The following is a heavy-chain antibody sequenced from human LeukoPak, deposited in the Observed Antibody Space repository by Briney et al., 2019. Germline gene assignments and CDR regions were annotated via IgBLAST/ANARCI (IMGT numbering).Heavy chain of an antibody. V-gene: IGHV3-7*01. J-gene: IGHJ4*02. CDR2: INPAGREE. CDR3: ARDPSRPRSFDF. CDR1: SFTFSSYW. Sequence: GGSLRLSCAASSFTFSSYWMSWVRQAPGKGLEWVANINPAGREEYYVDSVKGRFTISRDNAKNSLYLQMNSLRAEDTAVYYCARDPSRPRSFDFWGQGTLVTVSS.